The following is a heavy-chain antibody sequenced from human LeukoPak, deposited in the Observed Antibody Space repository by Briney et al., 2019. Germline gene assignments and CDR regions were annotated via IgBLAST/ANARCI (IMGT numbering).Heavy chain of an antibody. CDR3: ARLKEYRSLFDC. V-gene: IGHV3-7*02. CDR2: IKQDGSEK. Sequence: GGSLSLSFAASLFTFLNYWMTGVGQTPAKGLDWVATIKQDGSEKYYADSVRGRFTVSRDNAKNSLYLQMHSLRAEDTAVYYCARLKEYRSLFDCWGQGSLVTVSS. J-gene: IGHJ4*02. CDR1: LFTFLNYW. D-gene: IGHD2/OR15-2a*01.